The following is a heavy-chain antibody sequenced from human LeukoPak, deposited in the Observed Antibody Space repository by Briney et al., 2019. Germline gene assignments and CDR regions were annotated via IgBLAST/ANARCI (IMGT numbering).Heavy chain of an antibody. D-gene: IGHD1-14*01. V-gene: IGHV3-21*01. CDR3: ASDRGNQRGYYYYYMDV. Sequence: GGSLRLSCAASGFTFSSYTMNWVRQAPGKVLEWVSSISTSSSYIYYADSVKGRFTISRDNAKNSLYLQMNSLRAEDTAVYYCASDRGNQRGYYYYYMDVWGKGTTVTVSS. CDR1: GFTFSSYT. CDR2: ISTSSSYI. J-gene: IGHJ6*03.